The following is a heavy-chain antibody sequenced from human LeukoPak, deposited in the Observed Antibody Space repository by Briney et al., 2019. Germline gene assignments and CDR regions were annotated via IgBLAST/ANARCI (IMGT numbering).Heavy chain of an antibody. J-gene: IGHJ4*02. Sequence: GGSLRLSCAASGFTVSSNYMSWVRQAPGKGLEWVSVNYSGGSTYYADSVKGRFTISRDNSKNTLFLQMDSLRAEDTAVYYCARLGPYSFDYWGQGTLVTVSS. D-gene: IGHD3-16*01. CDR1: GFTVSSNY. CDR3: ARLGPYSFDY. V-gene: IGHV3-53*01. CDR2: NYSGGST.